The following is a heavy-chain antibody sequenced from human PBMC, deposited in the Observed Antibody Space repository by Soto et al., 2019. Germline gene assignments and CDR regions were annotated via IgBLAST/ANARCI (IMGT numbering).Heavy chain of an antibody. CDR2: ISSSSSYI. J-gene: IGHJ4*02. CDR1: GFTFSSYS. CDR3: ARDPDYTLYYFDY. V-gene: IGHV3-21*01. Sequence: PGGSLRLSCAASGFTFSSYSMNWVRQAPGKGLEWVSSISSSSSYIYYADSVKGRFTISRDNAKNSLYLQMNSLRAEDTAVYYCARDPDYTLYYFDYWGQGTLVTVSS. D-gene: IGHD4-4*01.